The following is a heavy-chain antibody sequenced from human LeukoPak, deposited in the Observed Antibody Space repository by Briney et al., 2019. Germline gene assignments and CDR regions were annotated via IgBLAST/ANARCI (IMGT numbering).Heavy chain of an antibody. Sequence: GGSLILSCAASGFTFSSYAMSSVRQAPGKGLEWVSAISGSGGSTYYADSVKGRFTIYRDNSKNTLYLQMNSLRAEDTAVYYCAELGITMIGGVWGKGTTVTISS. CDR2: ISGSGGST. CDR3: AELGITMIGGV. V-gene: IGHV3-23*01. J-gene: IGHJ6*04. CDR1: GFTFSSYA. D-gene: IGHD3-10*02.